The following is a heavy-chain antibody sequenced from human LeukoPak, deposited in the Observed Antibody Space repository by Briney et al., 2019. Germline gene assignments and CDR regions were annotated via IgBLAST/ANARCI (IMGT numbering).Heavy chain of an antibody. CDR2: IYYSGST. D-gene: IGHD3-16*02. V-gene: IGHV4-59*01. CDR1: GGSISSYY. J-gene: IGHJ3*02. Sequence: SETLSLTCSVSGGSISSYYWSWIRQPPGKGLEWIGYIYYSGSTNYNPSLKSRVTISVDTSKNQFSLKLSSVTAADTAVYYCARETGDYVWGSYRYSPRSDAFDIWGQGTMVTVSS. CDR3: ARETGDYVWGSYRYSPRSDAFDI.